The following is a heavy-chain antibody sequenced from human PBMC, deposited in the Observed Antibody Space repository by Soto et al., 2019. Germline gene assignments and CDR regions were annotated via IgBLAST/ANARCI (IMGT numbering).Heavy chain of an antibody. D-gene: IGHD1-26*01. Sequence: ASVKVSCKASGYTFTSYAMHWVRQAPGQGLEWMGWINPNSGGTNYAQKFQGWVTMTRDTSISTAYMELSRLRSDDTAVYYCARDRGYYCMDVWGKGTTVTVSS. CDR2: INPNSGGT. J-gene: IGHJ6*03. CDR1: GYTFTSYA. CDR3: ARDRGYYCMDV. V-gene: IGHV1-2*04.